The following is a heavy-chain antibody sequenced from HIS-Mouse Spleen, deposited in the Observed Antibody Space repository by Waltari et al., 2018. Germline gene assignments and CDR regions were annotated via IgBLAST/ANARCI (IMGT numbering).Heavy chain of an antibody. CDR3: AREIPYSSSWYDWYFDL. V-gene: IGHV4-39*07. Sequence: QLQLQESGPGLVKPSETLSLTCTVSGGSISSSSYYWGWIRQPPGKGLEGIGSIYYSGSTCYNPSLKSRVTISGDTSKNQFSLKLSSVTAADTAVYYCAREIPYSSSWYDWYFDLWGRGTLVTVSS. CDR2: IYYSGST. CDR1: GGSISSSSYY. D-gene: IGHD6-13*01. J-gene: IGHJ2*01.